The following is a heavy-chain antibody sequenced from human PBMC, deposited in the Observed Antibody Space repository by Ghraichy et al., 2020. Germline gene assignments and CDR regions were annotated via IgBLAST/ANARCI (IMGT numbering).Heavy chain of an antibody. CDR3: AKGSFCTGGSCYAETGEYYGVDV. V-gene: IGHV3-43*02. J-gene: IGHJ6*02. CDR1: GFTFDNHA. D-gene: IGHD2-15*01. CDR2: ISGDGVNT. Sequence: SCEVSGFTFDNHAMHWVRQVPGKGLEWVSLISGDGVNTYYGDSVKGRFTISRDNNKNSLFLQMNRLTTEDTALYYCAKGSFCTGGSCYAETGEYYGVDVWGQGTTVTVSS.